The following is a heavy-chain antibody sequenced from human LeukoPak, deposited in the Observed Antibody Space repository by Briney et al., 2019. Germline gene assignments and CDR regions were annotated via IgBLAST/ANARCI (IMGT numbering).Heavy chain of an antibody. Sequence: GGSLRLSCAASGFTFRSYALSWVRQAPGKGLEWVSTISGNGGSTYYADSVKDRFTISRDNSKNTLYLQMNSLRAEDTAVYYCAKWGRGYSDWYTTYYFDYWGQGTLVSVSS. J-gene: IGHJ4*02. CDR2: ISGNGGST. CDR3: AKWGRGYSDWYTTYYFDY. V-gene: IGHV3-23*01. D-gene: IGHD6-19*01. CDR1: GFTFRSYA.